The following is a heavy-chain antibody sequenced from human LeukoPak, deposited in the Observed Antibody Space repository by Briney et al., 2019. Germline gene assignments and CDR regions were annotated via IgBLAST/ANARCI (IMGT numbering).Heavy chain of an antibody. CDR2: ISSSGSTI. J-gene: IGHJ5*02. Sequence: SGGSLRLSCAASGFTFSDYYMSWIRQAPGKGLEWVSYISSSGSTIYYADSVKGRFTISRDNAKNSLYLQMNSLRAEDTAVYYCASGRIVVVPAAMPNWFDPWGQGTLVTVSS. CDR1: GFTFSDYY. D-gene: IGHD2-2*01. CDR3: ASGRIVVVPAAMPNWFDP. V-gene: IGHV3-11*04.